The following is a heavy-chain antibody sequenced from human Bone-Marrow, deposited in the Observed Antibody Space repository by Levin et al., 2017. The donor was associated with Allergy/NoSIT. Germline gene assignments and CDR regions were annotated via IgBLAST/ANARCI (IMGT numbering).Heavy chain of an antibody. V-gene: IGHV4-59*01. J-gene: IGHJ6*03. CDR3: ERAGGYCGDHRCNPQYYHYYYMDV. CDR2: IYYSGST. CDR1: GGSIRSYY. Sequence: SETLSLTCTVSGGSIRSYYWGWIRQPPGKGLEWIGYIYYSGSTNYNPSLESRVTISVDTSENHFSLNLTSVTAADTAVYYFERAGGYCGDHRCNPQYYHYYYMDVWGKGTTVTVSS. D-gene: IGHD2-15*01.